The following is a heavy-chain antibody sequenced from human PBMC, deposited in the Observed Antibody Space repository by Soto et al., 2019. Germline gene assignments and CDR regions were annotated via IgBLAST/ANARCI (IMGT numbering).Heavy chain of an antibody. CDR1: GYTFSNYG. V-gene: IGHV1-18*01. CDR3: ARGCSSTTCFGSFDP. D-gene: IGHD2-2*01. J-gene: IGHJ5*02. Sequence: QVLLAQSGAEVKRPGASVKVSCKASGYTFSNYGIIWVRQAPGQGLEWMGWIRGYNGDTNYAQKLQDRVTMTIDTSTTTAYMELRSLRSDDTAVYYCARGCSSTTCFGSFDPWGQGTLVTVSS. CDR2: IRGYNGDT.